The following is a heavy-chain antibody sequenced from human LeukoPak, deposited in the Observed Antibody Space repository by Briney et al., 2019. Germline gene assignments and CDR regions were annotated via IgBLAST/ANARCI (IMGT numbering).Heavy chain of an antibody. CDR3: ASSPRAIFGEDYWYFDL. Sequence: PSETLSLTCTVSGGSISSSSYYWGWIRQPPGTGLEWIGSIYYSGSTYYNPSLKSRVTISVDTSKNQFSLKLSSVTAADTAVYYCASSPRAIFGEDYWYFDLWGRGTLVTVSS. CDR2: IYYSGST. CDR1: GGSISSSSYY. J-gene: IGHJ2*01. D-gene: IGHD3-3*01. V-gene: IGHV4-39*01.